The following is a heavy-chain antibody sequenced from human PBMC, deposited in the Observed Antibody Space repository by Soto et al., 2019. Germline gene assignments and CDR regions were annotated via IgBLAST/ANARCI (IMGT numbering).Heavy chain of an antibody. J-gene: IGHJ4*02. V-gene: IGHV3-21*01. CDR2: ISSSSSYI. CDR1: GFTFSTYS. Sequence: EVQLVESGGGLVKPGGSLRLSCAASGFTFSTYSMNWVRQAPGQGLEWVASISSSSSYIYYADSVRGRFTIYRDNAKDSRYRQMNRLRAEDTAVYYCAGVPAYCTSTSCYSRGDYWGQGTLVTVSS. CDR3: AGVPAYCTSTSCYSRGDY. D-gene: IGHD2-2*02.